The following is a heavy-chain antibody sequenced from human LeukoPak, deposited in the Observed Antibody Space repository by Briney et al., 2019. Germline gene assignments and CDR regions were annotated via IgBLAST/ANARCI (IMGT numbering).Heavy chain of an antibody. D-gene: IGHD3-22*01. CDR2: INPNSGGT. Sequence: ASVKVSCKASGYTFTGYYMHWVRQAPGQGLEWMGWINPNSGGTNYAQKFQGRVTMTRDTSISTAYMELSRLRSDDTAVYYCARDGIVVVNNWFDPWGQGTLVTVSS. CDR1: GYTFTGYY. CDR3: ARDGIVVVNNWFDP. V-gene: IGHV1-2*02. J-gene: IGHJ5*02.